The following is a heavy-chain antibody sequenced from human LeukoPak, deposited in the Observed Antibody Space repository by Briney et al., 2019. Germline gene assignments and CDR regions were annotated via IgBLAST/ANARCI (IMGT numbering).Heavy chain of an antibody. CDR3: ARFQSRLYYYYYMDV. V-gene: IGHV4-38-2*02. J-gene: IGHJ6*03. CDR1: GGSISGYY. CDR2: IYHSGST. Sequence: SETLSLTCTVSGGSISGYYWGWIRQPPGKGLEWIGSIYHSGSTYYNPSLKSRVTISVDTSKNQFSLKLSSVTAADTAVYYCARFQSRLYYYYYMDVWGKGTTVTVSS.